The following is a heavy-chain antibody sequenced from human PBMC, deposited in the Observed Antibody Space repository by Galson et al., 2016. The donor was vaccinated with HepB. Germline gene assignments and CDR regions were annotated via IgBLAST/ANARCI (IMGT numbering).Heavy chain of an antibody. D-gene: IGHD3-10*01. CDR2: MWYDGSKQ. V-gene: IGHV3-33*06. CDR3: AQDRHYGSGIVDY. J-gene: IGHJ4*02. Sequence: SLRLSCAASGFMFNIYGMHWVRQAPGKGLEWVAVMWYDGSKQYYADSVKGRFTVSRDNSKRALYLQMNSLRPEDTAVYYCAQDRHYGSGIVDYWGQGTLVTVSS. CDR1: GFMFNIYG.